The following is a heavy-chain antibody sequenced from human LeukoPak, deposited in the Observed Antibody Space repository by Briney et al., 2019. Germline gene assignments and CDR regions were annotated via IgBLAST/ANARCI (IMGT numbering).Heavy chain of an antibody. J-gene: IGHJ4*02. V-gene: IGHV4-59*01. CDR1: GGSISSSY. CDR2: ISYSGST. Sequence: PSETLSLTCTVSGGSISSSYWSWIRQPPGKGLEWIGYISYSGSTNYKPSLKSRVTLSVDTSRNQFSLKLSSVTAADTAVYYCARGGREYYDSSGFFDCWGQGTLVTVSS. D-gene: IGHD3-22*01. CDR3: ARGGREYYDSSGFFDC.